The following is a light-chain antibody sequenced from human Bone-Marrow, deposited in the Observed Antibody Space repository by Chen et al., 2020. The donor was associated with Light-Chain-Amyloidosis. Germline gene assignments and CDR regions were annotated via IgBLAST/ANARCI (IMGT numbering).Light chain of an antibody. Sequence: SYELTQPPSVSVSPGQTARITCSGDDLPTKYAYWYQQKPGQAPVLVRHRDTERPAGISERFAGSSSGTTAPLTISGVQAEDAADYHCQSADSSGTYEVIFGGGTKLTVL. CDR2: RDT. CDR1: DLPTKY. J-gene: IGLJ2*01. CDR3: QSADSSGTYEVI. V-gene: IGLV3-25*03.